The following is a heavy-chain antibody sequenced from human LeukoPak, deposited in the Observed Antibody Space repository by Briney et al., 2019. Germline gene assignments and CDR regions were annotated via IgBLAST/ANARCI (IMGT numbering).Heavy chain of an antibody. CDR1: GFTFSSYA. V-gene: IGHV3-23*01. Sequence: PGGSMRLSCAASGFTFSSYAMSWVRQAPGEGLEWVSAISGSGGSTYYADSVKGRFTISRDNSKNTLYLQMNSLRAEDTAVYYCAKDHFVSYYDILTGYYYFDYWGQGTLVTVSS. D-gene: IGHD3-9*01. CDR3: AKDHFVSYYDILTGYYYFDY. J-gene: IGHJ4*02. CDR2: ISGSGGST.